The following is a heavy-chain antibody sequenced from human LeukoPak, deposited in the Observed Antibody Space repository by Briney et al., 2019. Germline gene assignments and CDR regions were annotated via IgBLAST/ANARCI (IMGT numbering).Heavy chain of an antibody. Sequence: GGSLRLSCTVSGFTVSSNYMSWVRQAPGKGLEWVSVIYSGGSTYYADSVKGRFTISRDNSKNTLYLQMNSLRAEDTAVYYCASIYRDGYNDDYWGQGTLVTVSS. CDR1: GFTVSSNY. V-gene: IGHV3-53*01. J-gene: IGHJ4*02. CDR3: ASIYRDGYNDDY. D-gene: IGHD5-24*01. CDR2: IYSGGST.